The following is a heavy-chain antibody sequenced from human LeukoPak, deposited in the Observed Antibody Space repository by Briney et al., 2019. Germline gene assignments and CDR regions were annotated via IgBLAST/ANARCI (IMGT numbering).Heavy chain of an antibody. D-gene: IGHD1-26*01. Sequence: SQTLSLTCAVSGGSISSGGYSWSWIRQPPGKGLEWIGYIYHSGSTYYNPSLKSRVTISVDRSKNQFSLKLSSVTAADTAVYYCARAWEPNWFDPWGQGTLVTVSS. CDR1: GGSISSGGYS. CDR3: ARAWEPNWFDP. J-gene: IGHJ5*02. V-gene: IGHV4-30-2*01. CDR2: IYHSGST.